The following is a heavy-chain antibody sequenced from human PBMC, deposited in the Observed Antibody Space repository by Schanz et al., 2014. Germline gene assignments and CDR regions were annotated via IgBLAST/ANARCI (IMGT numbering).Heavy chain of an antibody. Sequence: QVQLVQSGGGVVQPGGSLRLSCAASGFTFTSYSMHWVRQAPGKGLEWVSEISYDGRNKKYADSVKGRFTVSRDNSNNTLHLQMNSLRAEDTALYYCAKDPHKDYGGKPQTFDIWGQGTMVTVSS. CDR1: GFTFTSYS. D-gene: IGHD4-17*01. J-gene: IGHJ3*02. CDR2: ISYDGRNK. CDR3: AKDPHKDYGGKPQTFDI. V-gene: IGHV3-33*05.